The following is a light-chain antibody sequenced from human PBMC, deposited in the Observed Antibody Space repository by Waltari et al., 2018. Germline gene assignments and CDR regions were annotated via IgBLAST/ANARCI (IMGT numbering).Light chain of an antibody. Sequence: QSVLTQSPSTSGTPGQKVTISCSGSSSKIGSNNVNWYQQLPGTAPKLLIYVNNQRPSGVPDRFAGSKSGTSASLAISGLQSEDEADYYCAAWDDSLIGPVFGGGTKLTVL. V-gene: IGLV1-44*01. J-gene: IGLJ3*02. CDR3: AAWDDSLIGPV. CDR1: SSKIGSNN. CDR2: VNN.